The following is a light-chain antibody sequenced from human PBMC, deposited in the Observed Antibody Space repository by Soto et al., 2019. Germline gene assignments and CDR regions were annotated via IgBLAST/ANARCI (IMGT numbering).Light chain of an antibody. Sequence: EVVLTQSPSPLSLSPGERSTLSCMAIQSVSSKYLAWYQQKPGQAPRVLIYGTSIRATGIPARFSGSGSGTDFTLTISSLEPEDFGVYYCQQRSNWPPVTFGGGTKVDI. CDR2: GTS. V-gene: IGKV3-11*01. CDR1: QSVSSKY. CDR3: QQRSNWPPVT. J-gene: IGKJ4*01.